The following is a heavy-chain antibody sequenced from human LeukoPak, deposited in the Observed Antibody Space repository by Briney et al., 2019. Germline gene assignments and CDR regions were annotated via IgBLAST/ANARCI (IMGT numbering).Heavy chain of an antibody. V-gene: IGHV4-34*01. CDR1: GGSFSDYY. CDR2: INHSGST. Sequence: SETLSLTCAVYGGSFSDYYWSWIRQPPGKGLEWIGEINHSGSTNYKPSLKSRVTISVDTSKNQFSLKLSSVTAADTAVYYCARGVKYCSGGSCYRRVMAFDIWGQGTMVTVSS. D-gene: IGHD2-15*01. J-gene: IGHJ3*02. CDR3: ARGVKYCSGGSCYRRVMAFDI.